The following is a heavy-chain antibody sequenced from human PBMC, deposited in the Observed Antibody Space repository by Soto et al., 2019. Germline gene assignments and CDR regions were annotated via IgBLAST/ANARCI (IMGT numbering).Heavy chain of an antibody. D-gene: IGHD4-17*01. CDR3: AGQGLTTVATYPPRGSFDI. CDR2: IIPIFGTA. J-gene: IGHJ3*02. Sequence: QVQLVQSGAEVKKTGSSVKVSCKASGGTFSSYAISWVRQAPGQGLEWMGGIIPIFGTANYAQKFQGRVTITADETTSTAYMELTSQMSEDTAVYYCAGQGLTTVATYPPRGSFDIWGQGTMVTVSS. CDR1: GGTFSSYA. V-gene: IGHV1-69*01.